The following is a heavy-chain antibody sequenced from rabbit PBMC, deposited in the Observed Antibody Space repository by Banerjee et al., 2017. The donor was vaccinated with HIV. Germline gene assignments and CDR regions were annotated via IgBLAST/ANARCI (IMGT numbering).Heavy chain of an antibody. CDR2: IYTDSGIT. CDR3: ARDLAGVIGWNFNF. J-gene: IGHJ4*01. Sequence: QEQLVESGGGLVQPGGSLKLSCKASGFDFSSYGVSWVRQAPGKGLEWIACIYTDSGITYYASWAGGRFTISKTSSTTVTLQMTSLTAADTATYFCARDLAGVIGWNFNFWGPGTLVTVS. D-gene: IGHD4-1*01. V-gene: IGHV1S45*01. CDR1: GFDFSSYG.